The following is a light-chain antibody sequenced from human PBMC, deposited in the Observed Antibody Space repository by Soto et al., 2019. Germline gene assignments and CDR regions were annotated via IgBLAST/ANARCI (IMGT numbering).Light chain of an antibody. J-gene: IGKJ3*01. V-gene: IGKV3-20*01. CDR1: QSVSSNY. CDR3: QQYGSSRFT. CDR2: GAS. Sequence: EIVLTQSPGTLSLSPGERATLSCRASQSVSSNYLAWYQQKPGQAPRLLIYGASNRSTDIPDRFSGSGSGTDLTLTISRLEPEDFAVYYCQQYGSSRFTFGPGTKVDI.